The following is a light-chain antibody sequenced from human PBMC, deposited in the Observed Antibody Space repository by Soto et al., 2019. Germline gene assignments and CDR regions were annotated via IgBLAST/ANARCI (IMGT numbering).Light chain of an antibody. J-gene: IGKJ2*01. V-gene: IGKV3-15*01. Sequence: IVMTQSPATLSVSPGERATLSCRASQSVSSNLAWYQQKPGQAPRLLIYGAFTRATGIPARFSGSGSGTEFTLTISSLQSEDFAVYYCQQYNNWPRTFGQGTKLEIE. CDR1: QSVSSN. CDR2: GAF. CDR3: QQYNNWPRT.